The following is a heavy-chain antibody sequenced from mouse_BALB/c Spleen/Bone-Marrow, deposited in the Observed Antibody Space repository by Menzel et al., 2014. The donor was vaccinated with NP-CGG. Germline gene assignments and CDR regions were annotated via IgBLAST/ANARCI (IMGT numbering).Heavy chain of an antibody. J-gene: IGHJ1*01. D-gene: IGHD2-3*01. CDR2: IDPANGNT. Sequence: VQLQQSGAELVKPGASVKLSCTASGFNIKDTYMHWVKQRPEQGLEWIGRIDPANGNTKYDPKFQGKATITADTSSNTAYLQLSSLTSEDTAVYYCARKDGYSSGRFDVGGAGTTVTVSS. V-gene: IGHV14-3*02. CDR3: ARKDGYSSGRFDV. CDR1: GFNIKDTY.